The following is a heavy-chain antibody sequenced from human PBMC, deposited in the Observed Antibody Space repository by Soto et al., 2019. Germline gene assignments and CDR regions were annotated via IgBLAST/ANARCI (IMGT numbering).Heavy chain of an antibody. CDR3: ARVYYRAWYFDL. J-gene: IGHJ2*01. CDR1: GFTFSSYW. CDR2: INSDGSST. Sequence: RLSCAASGFTFSSYWMHWVRQAPGKGLVWVSRINSDGSSTSYADSVKGRFTISRDNAKNTLYLQMNSLRAEDTAVYYCARVYYRAWYFDLWGRGTLVTVSS. V-gene: IGHV3-74*01. D-gene: IGHD1-26*01.